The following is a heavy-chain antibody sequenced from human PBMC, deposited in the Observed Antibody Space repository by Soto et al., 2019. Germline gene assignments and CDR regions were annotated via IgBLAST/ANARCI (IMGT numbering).Heavy chain of an antibody. CDR3: TKEVDSADYGY. V-gene: IGHV1-69*06. J-gene: IGHJ4*02. CDR1: GDTFGRNA. Sequence: QVHLVQSGPEVKRPGSSVKVSCKASGDTFGRNAIHSVRQAPGQVLEWMGGIIPMLPTTNYAQKFKGRLTVSPGKSTGTAYMEMTRRRSEATAVYYFTKEVDSADYGYWGQGILVTVSS. D-gene: IGHD3-16*01. CDR2: IIPMLPTT.